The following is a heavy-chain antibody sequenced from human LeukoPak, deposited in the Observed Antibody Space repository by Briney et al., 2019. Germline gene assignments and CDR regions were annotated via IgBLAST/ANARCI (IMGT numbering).Heavy chain of an antibody. V-gene: IGHV3-15*01. Sequence: GGSLRLSCAASGFTFSNAWMSWVRQAPGKGLEWVGRIKSKTDGGTTDYAAPVKGRFTIPRDDSKNTLYLQMNSLKTEDTAVYYCTTAFDYYDSSGYTDYWGQGTLVTVSS. CDR1: GFTFSNAW. D-gene: IGHD3-22*01. J-gene: IGHJ4*02. CDR2: IKSKTDGGTT. CDR3: TTAFDYYDSSGYTDY.